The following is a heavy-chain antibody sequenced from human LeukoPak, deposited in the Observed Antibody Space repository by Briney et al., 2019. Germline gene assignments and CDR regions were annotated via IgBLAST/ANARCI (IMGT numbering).Heavy chain of an antibody. J-gene: IGHJ6*02. Sequence: SETLSLTCTVSGGSISSYYWSWIRQPPGKGLEWIGYIYYSGSTNYNPSLKSRVTISADTSKNQFSLKLSSVTAADTAVYYCARGWRSTYTYYYGMDVWGQGTTVTVSS. V-gene: IGHV4-59*01. CDR3: ARGWRSTYTYYYGMDV. D-gene: IGHD4-11*01. CDR2: IYYSGST. CDR1: GGSISSYY.